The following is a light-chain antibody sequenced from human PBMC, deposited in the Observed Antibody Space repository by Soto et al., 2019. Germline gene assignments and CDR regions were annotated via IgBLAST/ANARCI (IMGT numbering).Light chain of an antibody. CDR2: DAS. CDR1: QSISSW. J-gene: IGKJ1*01. Sequence: DIQMTQSPSTLSASVGDRVTITCRASQSISSWLAWYQQKPGKAPKLLIYDASSLESGVPSRFSGRGSGTEFTLTISSLQPDDLATYYCQQYNIYLWTFGQGTKV. CDR3: QQYNIYLWT. V-gene: IGKV1-5*01.